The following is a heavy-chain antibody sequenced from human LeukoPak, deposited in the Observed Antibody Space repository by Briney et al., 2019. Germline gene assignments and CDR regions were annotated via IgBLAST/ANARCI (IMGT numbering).Heavy chain of an antibody. J-gene: IGHJ4*02. V-gene: IGHV3-33*01. CDR3: ARDNSRGRYYFDY. Sequence: PGGSLRLSCAASGFTFTSYGIRWVRQAPGKGLEWVAGICYDGSNTYYAHSVKGRFTISRDNSKSTLYLQMNSLRAEDTAVYYCARDNSRGRYYFDYWGQGTLVTVSS. CDR1: GFTFTSYG. CDR2: ICYDGSNT. D-gene: IGHD3-22*01.